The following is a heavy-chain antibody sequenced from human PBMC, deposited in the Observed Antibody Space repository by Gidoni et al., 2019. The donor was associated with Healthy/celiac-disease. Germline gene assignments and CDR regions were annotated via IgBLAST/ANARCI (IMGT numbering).Heavy chain of an antibody. CDR2: IYYSGRT. D-gene: IGHD3-10*01. Sequence: QVQRQESGPGLVKPSQTLSHTRTVSGGPVSSGESYWSWIRQTPVTGLGRSGFIYYSGRTYYNPSLKSRVTISVDTSKNQFSLKLSSVTAAYTSVYYCASDRPYGSWSYGLDYYGMDVWGQGTTVTVSS. J-gene: IGHJ6*02. CDR3: ASDRPYGSWSYGLDYYGMDV. CDR1: GGPVSSGESY. V-gene: IGHV4-30-4*01.